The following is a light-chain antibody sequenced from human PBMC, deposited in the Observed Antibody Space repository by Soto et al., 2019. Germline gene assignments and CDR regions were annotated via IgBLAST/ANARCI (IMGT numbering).Light chain of an antibody. V-gene: IGKV1-33*01. CDR1: QDINKY. CDR2: DAS. Sequence: DIQMTQSPSSLSASVGDRITITCQASQDINKYLNWYQQKLGKAPKLLIYDASNLQRGVPSRFSGSGSGTHFSLSISSLQPEDIATYYCQQSGNGPLTFGGGTKVDIK. CDR3: QQSGNGPLT. J-gene: IGKJ4*01.